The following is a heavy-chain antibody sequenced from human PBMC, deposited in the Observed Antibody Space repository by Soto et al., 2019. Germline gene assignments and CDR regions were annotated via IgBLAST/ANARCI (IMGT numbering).Heavy chain of an antibody. V-gene: IGHV5-51*01. J-gene: IGHJ5*02. Sequence: PGESLKISCKGSGYSFTSYWIGWVRQMPGKGLEWMGIIYPGDSDTRYSPSFQGQVTISADKSISTAYLQWSSLKASDTAMYYCARIKDIVVVPAARMFRWFDPWGQGTLVTVSS. CDR3: ARIKDIVVVPAARMFRWFDP. CDR1: GYSFTSYW. D-gene: IGHD2-2*01. CDR2: IYPGDSDT.